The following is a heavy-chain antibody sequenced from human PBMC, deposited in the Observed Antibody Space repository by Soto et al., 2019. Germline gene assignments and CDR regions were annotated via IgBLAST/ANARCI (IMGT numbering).Heavy chain of an antibody. D-gene: IGHD5-12*01. Sequence: PGGSLRLSCTASGFTFSSYGMHWVRQAPGKGLEWVAVIWYDRSNKYYADSVKGRFTISRDNSKNTLYLQMNSLRAEDTAVYFCARAQDLEYSGYEIYFDYWGQGTLVTVSS. V-gene: IGHV3-33*01. CDR1: GFTFSSYG. J-gene: IGHJ4*02. CDR3: ARAQDLEYSGYEIYFDY. CDR2: IWYDRSNK.